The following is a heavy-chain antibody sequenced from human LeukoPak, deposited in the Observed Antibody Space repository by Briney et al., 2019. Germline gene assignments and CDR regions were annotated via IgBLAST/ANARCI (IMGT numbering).Heavy chain of an antibody. V-gene: IGHV1-2*02. CDR3: ARDLGGAARRTLFDY. Sequence: ASVKVSCKASGYSFTGYYMHWVRQAPGQGLEWMGWINPNSGGTNYAQKFQGRVTMTRDTSISTAYMELSRLRSDDTAVYYCARDLGGAARRTLFDYWGQGTLVTVSS. J-gene: IGHJ4*02. D-gene: IGHD6-6*01. CDR2: INPNSGGT. CDR1: GYSFTGYY.